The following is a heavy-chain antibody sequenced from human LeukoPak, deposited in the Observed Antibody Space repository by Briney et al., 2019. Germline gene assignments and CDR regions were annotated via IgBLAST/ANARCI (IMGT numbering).Heavy chain of an antibody. Sequence: SETLSLTCTVSGGSISSYYWTWIRQPPGKGLEWIGYIYYSGSTNYNPSLKSRVTISVDTSKNQFSLKLGSVTAADTAVYYCARRSYGSASPLRMDVWGQGTTVTVSS. CDR1: GGSISSYY. CDR3: ARRSYGSASPLRMDV. V-gene: IGHV4-59*08. CDR2: IYYSGST. J-gene: IGHJ6*02. D-gene: IGHD3-10*01.